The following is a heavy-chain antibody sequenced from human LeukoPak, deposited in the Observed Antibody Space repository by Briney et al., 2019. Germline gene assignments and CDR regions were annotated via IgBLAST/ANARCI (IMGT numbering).Heavy chain of an antibody. CDR3: AKGRGYNYGYIFGYFDY. J-gene: IGHJ4*02. CDR2: ISISGSSI. CDR1: GFTFSSYE. V-gene: IGHV3-48*03. Sequence: PGGSLRLSCVTSGFTFSSYEMNWVRQAPGKGLEWVSYISISGSSIYYADSVKGRFTISRDNAKNSLYLQMNSPRAEDTALYYCAKGRGYNYGYIFGYFDYWGQGTLVTVSS. D-gene: IGHD5-18*01.